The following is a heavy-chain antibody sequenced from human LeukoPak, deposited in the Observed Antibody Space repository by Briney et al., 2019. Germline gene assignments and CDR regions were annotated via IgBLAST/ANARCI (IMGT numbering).Heavy chain of an antibody. V-gene: IGHV4-59*01. CDR2: IYYSGST. D-gene: IGHD3-22*01. J-gene: IGHJ4*02. Sequence: TSETLSLTCTVSGGSIRSYYWSWIRQPPGKGLEWIGYIYYSGSTNYNPSLKSRVTISVDTSKNQFSLKLRSVTAADTAVYYCARYCYDSSGYYYVFDYWGQGTLVTVSS. CDR3: ARYCYDSSGYYYVFDY. CDR1: GGSIRSYY.